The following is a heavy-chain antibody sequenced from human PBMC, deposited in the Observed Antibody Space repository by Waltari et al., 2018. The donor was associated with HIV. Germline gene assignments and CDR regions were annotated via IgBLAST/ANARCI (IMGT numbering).Heavy chain of an antibody. J-gene: IGHJ6*02. CDR1: GFTFYNSW. CDR2: IKDDGSEK. CDR3: ARIGTFPHNYAINF. V-gene: IGHV3-7*01. Sequence: EVQLMESGGGLVQSGGSLSLSCAASGFTFYNSWMVWVRQTPVKGLEWVAHIKDDGSEKYYMGSVQGRFAISRDNAKNSMVLQMNSLTAEDTAVYYCARIGTFPHNYAINFWGQGTTVTVSS. D-gene: IGHD1-26*01.